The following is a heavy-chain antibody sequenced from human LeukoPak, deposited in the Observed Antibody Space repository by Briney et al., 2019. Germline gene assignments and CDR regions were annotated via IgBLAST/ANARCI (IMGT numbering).Heavy chain of an antibody. J-gene: IGHJ4*02. CDR2: IRYDGSNK. CDR3: ARRTVDY. CDR1: GFTFSSYG. V-gene: IGHV3-30*02. D-gene: IGHD4-11*01. Sequence: GGSLRLSCAASGFTFSSYGMHWVRQAPGKGLEWVAFIRYDGSNKYYADSVRGRFTISRDNAKNSLYLQMNSLRAEDTAVYYCARRTVDYWGQGTLVTVSS.